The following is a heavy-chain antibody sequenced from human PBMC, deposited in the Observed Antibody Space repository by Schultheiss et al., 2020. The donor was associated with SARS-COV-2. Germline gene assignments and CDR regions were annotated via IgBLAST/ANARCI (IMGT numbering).Heavy chain of an antibody. Sequence: GESLKISCAASGFTFSSYAMHWVRQAPGKGLEWVSVIYSGGSTYYADSVKGRFTISRDNSKNTLYLQMNSLRAEDTAVYYCATNYDILTGYSYWGQGTLVTVSS. CDR1: GFTFSSYA. D-gene: IGHD3-9*01. CDR2: IYSGGST. V-gene: IGHV3-53*01. J-gene: IGHJ4*02. CDR3: ATNYDILTGYSY.